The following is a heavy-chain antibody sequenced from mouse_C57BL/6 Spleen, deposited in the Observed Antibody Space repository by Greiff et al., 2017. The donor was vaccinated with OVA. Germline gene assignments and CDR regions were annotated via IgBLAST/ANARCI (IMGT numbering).Heavy chain of an antibody. D-gene: IGHD2-5*01. CDR2: INPRTGGT. CDR3: AYYSNFWFAY. Sequence: EVQLQQSGPELVKPGASVKISCKASGYSFTGYYMNWVKQSPEKSLEWIGVINPRTGGTTYNQKFKAKATLTVDKSSSTAYMQLKSLTSEDSAVYYCAYYSNFWFAYWGQGTLVTVSA. CDR1: GYSFTGYY. V-gene: IGHV1-42*01. J-gene: IGHJ3*01.